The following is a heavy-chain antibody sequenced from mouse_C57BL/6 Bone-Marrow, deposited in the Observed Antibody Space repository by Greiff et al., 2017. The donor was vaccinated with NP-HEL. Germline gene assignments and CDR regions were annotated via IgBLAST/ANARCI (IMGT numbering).Heavy chain of an antibody. CDR2: INPSSGYT. Sequence: VQLQQSGAELARPGASVKMSCKASGYTFTSYTMHWVKQRPGQGLEWIGYINPSSGYTKYNQKFKDKATLTADKSSSTAYMQLSSLTSEDSAVYYCARKSNYRYFDVWGTGTTVTVSS. D-gene: IGHD1-3*01. V-gene: IGHV1-4*01. CDR1: GYTFTSYT. J-gene: IGHJ1*03. CDR3: ARKSNYRYFDV.